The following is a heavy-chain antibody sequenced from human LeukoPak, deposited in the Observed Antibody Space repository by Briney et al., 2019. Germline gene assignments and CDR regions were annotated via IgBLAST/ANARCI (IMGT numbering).Heavy chain of an antibody. CDR3: ARDLFRGATYYFDY. CDR2: IYYSGST. J-gene: IGHJ4*02. Sequence: SETLSLTCTVSGGSISSSSYYWGWIRQPPGKGLEWIGSIYYSGSTYYNPSLKSRVTISVDTPKNQFSLKLSSVTAADTAVYYCARDLFRGATYYFDYWGQGTLVTVSS. D-gene: IGHD1-26*01. CDR1: GGSISSSSYY. V-gene: IGHV4-39*07.